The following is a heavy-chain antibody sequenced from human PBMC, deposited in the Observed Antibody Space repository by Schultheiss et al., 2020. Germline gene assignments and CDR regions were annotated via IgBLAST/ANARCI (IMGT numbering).Heavy chain of an antibody. CDR2: INPNSGGT. V-gene: IGHV1-2*04. CDR1: GYTLTELS. Sequence: ASVKVSCKVSGYTLTELSMHWVRQAPGQGLEWMGWINPNSGGTNYAQKFQGWVTMTRDTSISTAYVELSRLRSDDTAVYYCARGVLRGSYHAPWGQGTLVTVSS. D-gene: IGHD1-26*01. CDR3: ARGVLRGSYHAP. J-gene: IGHJ5*02.